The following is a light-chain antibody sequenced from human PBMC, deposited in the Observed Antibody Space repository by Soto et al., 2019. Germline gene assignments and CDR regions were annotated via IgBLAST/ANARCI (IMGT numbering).Light chain of an antibody. CDR1: QGIRNY. CDR3: QQYNTYPLT. CDR2: ATS. Sequence: DIQLTQSPSFLSASVGDRVTITCRASQGIRNYLAWYQHKPGKAPKFLIYATSTLQSGVQSRFSGSGSGTEFTLTISSLQPEDFATYYCQQYNTYPLTFGGGTKVEIK. V-gene: IGKV1-9*01. J-gene: IGKJ4*01.